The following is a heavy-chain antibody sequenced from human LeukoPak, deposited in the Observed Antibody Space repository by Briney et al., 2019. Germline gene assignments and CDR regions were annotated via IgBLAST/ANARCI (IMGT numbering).Heavy chain of an antibody. V-gene: IGHV3-23*01. CDR2: ISGSGDNT. J-gene: IGHJ4*02. Sequence: GGSLRLSCAASGFTFSSYAMSWVRQAPGKGLEWVSGISGSGDNTYYADSAKGRFTISRDNSKNTLYVQVNSLGTEDTAAYYCAKGSYYDSSGSFYFDYWGQGTLVTVSS. D-gene: IGHD3-22*01. CDR1: GFTFSSYA. CDR3: AKGSYYDSSGSFYFDY.